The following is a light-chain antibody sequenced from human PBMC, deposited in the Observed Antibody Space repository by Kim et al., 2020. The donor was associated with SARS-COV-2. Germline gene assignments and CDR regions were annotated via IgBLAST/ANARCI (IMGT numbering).Light chain of an antibody. J-gene: IGLJ3*02. CDR1: SSNIGNNY. Sequence: PGLKVSISCSGRSSNIGNNYVSWYQQLPGTAPKLLIYDNNKRPSGIPDRVSGSKSGTSATLGITGLQTGDEADYYCGTWDSSLSAVFGGGTQLTVL. CDR2: DNN. CDR3: GTWDSSLSAV. V-gene: IGLV1-51*01.